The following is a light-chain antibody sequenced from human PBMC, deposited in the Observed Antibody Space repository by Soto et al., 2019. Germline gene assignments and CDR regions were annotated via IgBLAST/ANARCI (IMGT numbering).Light chain of an antibody. CDR3: QQYGSSPSLT. V-gene: IGKV3-20*01. CDR1: QSVSSSY. J-gene: IGKJ5*01. Sequence: EILWTQSPGTLSLSPAERATLSCRASQSVSSSYLAWYQQKPGLAPRLIIYGASSRATGVPDKFSGSGSGADLTLTISSLEPEDFAVYYCQQYGSSPSLTFGQGTRLEIK. CDR2: GAS.